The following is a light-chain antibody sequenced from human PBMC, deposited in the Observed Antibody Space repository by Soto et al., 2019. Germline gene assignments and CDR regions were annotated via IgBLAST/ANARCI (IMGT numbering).Light chain of an antibody. V-gene: IGLV1-40*01. J-gene: IGLJ2*01. CDR2: DNS. Sequence: QSVLTQPPSVSGAPGQRVTISCTGSSSSAGSVYNVHWYQQRPGTAPKLLIYDNSERPSGVPDRFSGSKSGISAPLAITGLQAEDEADYYCQSYDSGLGGYVIFGGGTKVTVL. CDR1: SSSAGSVYN. CDR3: QSYDSGLGGYVI.